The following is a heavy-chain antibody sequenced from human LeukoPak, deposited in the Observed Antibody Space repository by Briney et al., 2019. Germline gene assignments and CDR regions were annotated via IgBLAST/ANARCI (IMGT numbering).Heavy chain of an antibody. V-gene: IGHV1-24*01. CDR3: ATAPHDSGSFTPYYYGMDV. CDR1: GYTLTELS. D-gene: IGHD6-6*01. CDR2: FDPEDGET. Sequence: GASVKVSCKVSGYTLTELSMHWVRQAPGKGLEWMGGFDPEDGETIYAQKFQGRVTMTEDTSTDTAYMELSSLRSEDTAVYYCATAPHDSGSFTPYYYGMDVWGQGTLVAVSS. J-gene: IGHJ6*02.